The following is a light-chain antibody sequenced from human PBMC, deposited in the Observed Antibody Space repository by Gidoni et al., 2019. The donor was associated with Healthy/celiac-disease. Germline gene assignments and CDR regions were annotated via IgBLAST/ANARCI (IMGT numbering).Light chain of an antibody. J-gene: IGKJ2*01. CDR1: QSVSSSY. Sequence: EIVLTQSPGTPSLSPGERATLSCRASQSVSSSYLAWYQQKPGQAPRLLIYGASSRATGIPDRFSGSGSGTDFTLTISRLEPEDFAVYYCQQYGSSSYTFXXXTKLEIK. CDR2: GAS. V-gene: IGKV3-20*01. CDR3: QQYGSSSYT.